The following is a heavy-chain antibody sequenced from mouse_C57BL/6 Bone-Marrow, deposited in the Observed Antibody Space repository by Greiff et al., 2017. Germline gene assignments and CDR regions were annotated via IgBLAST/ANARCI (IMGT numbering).Heavy chain of an antibody. J-gene: IGHJ3*01. CDR2: IDPEDGDT. D-gene: IGHD2-3*01. V-gene: IGHV14-1*01. Sequence: EVQLQQSGAELVRSGASVKLSCTASGFNIKDYYMHWVKQRPEQGLEWIGRIDPEDGDTEYAPKFQGKATMTADTSSNTAYLQLSSLTSEDTAVYYCTTSDGYYWFAYWGQGTLVTVSA. CDR3: TTSDGYYWFAY. CDR1: GFNIKDYY.